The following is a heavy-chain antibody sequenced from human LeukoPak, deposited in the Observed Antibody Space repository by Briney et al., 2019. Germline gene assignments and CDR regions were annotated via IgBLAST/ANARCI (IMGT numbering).Heavy chain of an antibody. CDR3: ARDGCRTTFWNSNWFDP. V-gene: IGHV1-69*05. D-gene: IGHD1-7*01. Sequence: SVKVSCKVLGGTFRTHAISWVRQAPGQGFEWVGGIIPMIGKTHYAQQLQGRITITTNESTSTVPMELSSLRSEDTAVYFCARDGCRTTFWNSNWFDPCGQGTLVTVSS. CDR2: IIPMIGKT. CDR1: GGTFRTHA. J-gene: IGHJ5*02.